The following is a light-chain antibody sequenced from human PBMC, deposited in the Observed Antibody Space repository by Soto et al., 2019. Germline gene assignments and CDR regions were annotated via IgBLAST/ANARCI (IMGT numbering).Light chain of an antibody. Sequence: QPVLTQSPSASASLGASVKLTCTLSSGYSSYAIAWHQQQPEKGPRYLMKLNSDGSHSKGDGIPDRFSGSSSGAERYLTISRLQSEDEADYYCQTWGTGIRVFGGGTKLTVL. CDR1: SGYSSYA. J-gene: IGLJ2*01. V-gene: IGLV4-69*01. CDR2: LNSDGSH. CDR3: QTWGTGIRV.